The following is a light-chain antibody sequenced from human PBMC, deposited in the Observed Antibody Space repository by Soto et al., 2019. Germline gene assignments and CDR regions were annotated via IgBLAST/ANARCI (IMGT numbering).Light chain of an antibody. CDR3: AGWDDSLRGMI. CDR2: KNN. CDR1: SSNIGTNY. J-gene: IGLJ2*01. Sequence: QSVLTQPPSASETPGQRVTISCAGSSSNIGTNYVYWYQQLPGTAPKLLIYKNNLRPSGVPDRFSGSKSGSSASLAISGLRSEDEAQYYCAGWDDSLRGMIFGGGTKLDRP. V-gene: IGLV1-47*01.